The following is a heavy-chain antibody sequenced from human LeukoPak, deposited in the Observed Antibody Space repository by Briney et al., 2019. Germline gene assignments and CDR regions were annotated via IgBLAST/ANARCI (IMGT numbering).Heavy chain of an antibody. V-gene: IGHV3-23*01. J-gene: IGHJ4*02. CDR3: AKAHFGVGATHYFDY. CDR1: GFTFSNYA. CDR2: ISGSGDNP. D-gene: IGHD1-26*01. Sequence: GGSLRLSCAASGFTFSNYAMSWVRQAPGKGLEWVSSISGSGDNPYYADSVKGRFTISRDNSKNTLYLQMNSLRAEDTALYYCAKAHFGVGATHYFDYWSQGTLVTVSS.